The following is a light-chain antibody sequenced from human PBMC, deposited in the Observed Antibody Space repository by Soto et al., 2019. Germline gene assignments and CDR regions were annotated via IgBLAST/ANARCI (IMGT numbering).Light chain of an antibody. CDR1: QSISSY. V-gene: IGKV1-39*01. CDR2: AAS. Sequence: DIQMTQSPSSLSASVGDIVTITCRASQSISSYLNWYHQKPGKAPKLLIYAASSLQSLVPSRFSGSGSGTDFTLTISSLQPEDFATYYCQQSYSTPLPFGEGTQWE. J-gene: IGKJ4*01. CDR3: QQSYSTPLP.